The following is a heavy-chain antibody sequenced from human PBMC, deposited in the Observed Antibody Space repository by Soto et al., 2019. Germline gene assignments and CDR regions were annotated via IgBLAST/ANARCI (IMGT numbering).Heavy chain of an antibody. D-gene: IGHD5-18*01. CDR2: IYHTEST. CDR1: GHSISSGFYY. CDR3: ATYGYSYSARFFDY. J-gene: IGHJ4*02. V-gene: IGHV4-38-2*01. Sequence: SETLSLTCAVSGHSISSGFYYWGWVRQPPGKGLEWIGSIYHTESTYYNPSLNSRVTMSVDTSKNQLSLKLSSMTAADTAVYFCATYGYSYSARFFDYWGQGTRVTVSS.